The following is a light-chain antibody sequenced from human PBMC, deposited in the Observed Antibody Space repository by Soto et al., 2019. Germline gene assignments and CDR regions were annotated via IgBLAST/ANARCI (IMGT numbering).Light chain of an antibody. Sequence: SYELTQPPSVSVAPGQTARITCGGNNIGIKTVHWYHQKPGQAPVLVVYDDSDRPSGIPERFSGSNSGNTATLTISRVEAGDEADYYCQVWDSGSDHVVFGGRTQLTVL. J-gene: IGLJ2*01. CDR1: NIGIKT. CDR2: DDS. CDR3: QVWDSGSDHVV. V-gene: IGLV3-21*02.